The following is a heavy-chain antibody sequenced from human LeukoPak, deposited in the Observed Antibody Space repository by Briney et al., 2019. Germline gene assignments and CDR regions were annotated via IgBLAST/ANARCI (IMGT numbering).Heavy chain of an antibody. D-gene: IGHD3-22*01. Sequence: PGGSLRLSCAASGFTFNNYAMNCVREAPGKGLEWVSGISASGGSRYYADSVKGRFTISRDNAKNSLYLQMSSLRAEDTAVYYCARDPTYDSSGYGAQYYFDYWGQGTLVTVSS. CDR3: ARDPTYDSSGYGAQYYFDY. CDR2: ISASGGSR. V-gene: IGHV3-23*01. CDR1: GFTFNNYA. J-gene: IGHJ4*02.